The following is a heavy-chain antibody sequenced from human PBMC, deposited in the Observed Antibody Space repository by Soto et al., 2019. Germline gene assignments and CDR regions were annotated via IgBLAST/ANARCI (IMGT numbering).Heavy chain of an antibody. CDR3: PRGLSGSGLRLLHWLLLGDAFDI. J-gene: IGHJ3*02. CDR1: CGSFRGYC. D-gene: IGHD3-3*01. V-gene: IGHV4-34*01. Sequence: PSVRRSLRCAICCGSFRGYCWSWSGQPQVKWLDWMGEINRSGSTGYNPSLKSRVTISVDTSKNQFSLKLSSVTAADTAVYYCPRGLSGSGLRLLHWLLLGDAFDIWGQGTLVTVSS. CDR2: INRSGST.